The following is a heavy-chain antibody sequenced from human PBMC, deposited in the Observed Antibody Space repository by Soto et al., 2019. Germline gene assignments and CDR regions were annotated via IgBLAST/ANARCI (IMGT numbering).Heavy chain of an antibody. CDR1: GFTFGDYA. CDR2: VSWTNISF. Sequence: PGGSLRLSCAASGFTFGDYAMHWVRQVPGRGLGWVSGVSWTNISFGYADSVKGRFTISRDNARNSLYLQMNSLRREDTAFYYCAKDRNTALLTRAFDYWGQGIFVTVFS. D-gene: IGHD5-18*01. CDR3: AKDRNTALLTRAFDY. V-gene: IGHV3-9*01. J-gene: IGHJ4*02.